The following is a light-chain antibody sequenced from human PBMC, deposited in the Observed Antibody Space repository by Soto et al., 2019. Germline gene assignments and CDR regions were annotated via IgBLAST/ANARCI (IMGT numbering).Light chain of an antibody. CDR2: GAS. CDR3: QQYQNRPLIT. V-gene: IGKV3-15*01. Sequence: EIVMTQSPATLSVSPGERATFSCRASQSVSSDLAWYHQKPGQTPRLLIYGASTKATGIPDTCFGSRGSAAYTPPTSSLQHADYAAYYCQQYQNRPLITFGQGTRVEIK. J-gene: IGKJ5*01. CDR1: QSVSSD.